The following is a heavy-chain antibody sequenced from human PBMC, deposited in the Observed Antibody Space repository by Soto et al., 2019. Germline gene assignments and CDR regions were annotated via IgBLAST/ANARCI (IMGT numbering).Heavy chain of an antibody. V-gene: IGHV1-3*01. CDR3: ARDKGLRSSEFDY. J-gene: IGHJ4*02. CDR1: GYTFTSYA. CDR2: INAGNGNT. Sequence: QVQLVQSGAEVKKPGASVKVSCKASGYTFTSYAMHWVRQAPGQRLEWMGWINAGNGNTKYSQKFQGRGTITRDTSASTAYMELSSLRSEDTAVYYCARDKGLRSSEFDYWGQGTLVTVSS. D-gene: IGHD5-12*01.